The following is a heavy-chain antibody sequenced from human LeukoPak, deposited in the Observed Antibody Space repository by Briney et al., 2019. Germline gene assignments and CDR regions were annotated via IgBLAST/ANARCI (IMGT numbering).Heavy chain of an antibody. CDR3: ARTFSYYDSSGYYG. Sequence: SETLSLTCTVPGGSISSYYWSWIRQPPAKGLEWIGYIYYSGSTNYNPSLKSRVTTSVDTSKNQFSLKLSSVTAADTAVYYCARTFSYYDSSGYYGWGQGTLVTVSS. J-gene: IGHJ4*02. CDR1: GGSISSYY. V-gene: IGHV4-59*01. D-gene: IGHD3-22*01. CDR2: IYYSGST.